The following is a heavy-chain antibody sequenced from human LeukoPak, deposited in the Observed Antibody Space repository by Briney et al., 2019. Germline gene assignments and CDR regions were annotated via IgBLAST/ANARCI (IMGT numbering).Heavy chain of an antibody. V-gene: IGHV3-74*01. J-gene: IGHJ4*02. CDR2: INTDGSST. Sequence: GGSLRLSCAASGFTFSSYWMHWVRQAPGKGLVWVSRINTDGSSTSYADSVRGRFTISRDNAKNTLYLQMNSLRAEDTAVYYCAKASARRWFWYFDYWGQGTLVSVSS. CDR1: GFTFSSYW. CDR3: AKASARRWFWYFDY. D-gene: IGHD4-23*01.